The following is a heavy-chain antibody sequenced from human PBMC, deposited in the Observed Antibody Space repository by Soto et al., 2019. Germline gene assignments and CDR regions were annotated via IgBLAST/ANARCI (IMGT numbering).Heavy chain of an antibody. CDR2: ISTTGSYT. CDR3: AQGDNSGSVPFGGTRDL. CDR1: GFTFSDYY. V-gene: IGHV3-11*03. D-gene: IGHD3-10*01. Sequence: QAHMFESGGGLVKPGGSLRLACGGSGFTFSDYYMNWIRQAPGVGLEWRSYISTTGSYTSYAESVKGRLTISRYNAQTALYLQWKSLRVEDTAVYYCAQGDNSGSVPFGGTRDLWCQGTT. J-gene: IGHJ6*02.